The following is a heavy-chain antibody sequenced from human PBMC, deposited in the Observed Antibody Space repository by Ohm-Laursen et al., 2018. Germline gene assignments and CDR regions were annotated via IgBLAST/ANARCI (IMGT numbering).Heavy chain of an antibody. CDR3: ARGGSDWFDP. J-gene: IGHJ5*02. Sequence: SETLSLTCTVSGGSVSSGSYYWSWIRQQPPGKGLEWIGYIYYSGSTNYNPSLKSRVTMSVDTSKNQFSLKLSSVTAADTAVYYCARGGSDWFDPWGQGTLVTVSS. V-gene: IGHV4-61*01. CDR2: IYYSGST. CDR1: GGSVSSGSYY. D-gene: IGHD2-15*01.